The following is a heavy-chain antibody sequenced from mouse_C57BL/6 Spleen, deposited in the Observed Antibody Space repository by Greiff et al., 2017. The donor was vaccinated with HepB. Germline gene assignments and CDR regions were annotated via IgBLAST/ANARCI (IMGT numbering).Heavy chain of an antibody. J-gene: IGHJ3*01. CDR1: GYTFTSYW. D-gene: IGHD2-2*01. Sequence: VQLQQSGAELVKPGASVKMSCKASGYTFTSYWITWVKQRPGQGLEWIGDIYPGSGSTNYNEKFKSKATLTVDTSSSTAYMQLSSLTSEDSAVYYCARGGTMVTTSAYWGQGTLVTVSA. CDR2: IYPGSGST. CDR3: ARGGTMVTTSAY. V-gene: IGHV1-55*01.